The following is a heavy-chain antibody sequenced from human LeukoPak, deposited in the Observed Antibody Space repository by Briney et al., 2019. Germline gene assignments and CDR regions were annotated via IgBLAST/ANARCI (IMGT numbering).Heavy chain of an antibody. CDR3: AKGRGSPYYFEY. V-gene: IGHV3-23*01. J-gene: IGHJ4*02. CDR1: GFTFSSFA. D-gene: IGHD1-26*01. CDR2: ISGSGAST. Sequence: PGGSLRLSCAASGFTFSSFATTWVRQAPGKGLEWVSAISGSGASTYYADSVKGRFTISRDNSKNTLYLQMNSLRAEDTAVYYCAKGRGSPYYFEYWGQGTLVTVSS.